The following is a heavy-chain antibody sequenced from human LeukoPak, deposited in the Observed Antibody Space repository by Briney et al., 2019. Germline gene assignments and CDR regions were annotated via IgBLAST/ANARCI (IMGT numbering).Heavy chain of an antibody. CDR1: GFTFGSNA. J-gene: IGHJ4*02. CDR3: ATNPYFDY. V-gene: IGHV3-23*01. CDR2: ISDRGSSA. Sequence: PGGSLRLSCIASGFTFGSNAMSWVRQAPGKGLEWASAISDRGSSAYYADSVKGRFAISRDNSESTLYLQMNSLRAEDTAVYYCATNPYFDYWGQGTLVTVSS. D-gene: IGHD1-14*01.